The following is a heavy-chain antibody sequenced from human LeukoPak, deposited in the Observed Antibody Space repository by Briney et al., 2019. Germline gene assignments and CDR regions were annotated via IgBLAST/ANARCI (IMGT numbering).Heavy chain of an antibody. Sequence: ASVKVSCKASGYTFTSYGISWVRQAPGQGLEWMGWVSAYNGNTNYAQKLQGRVTMTTDTSTSTAYMELRSLGSDDTAVYYCARRPISGSGLDYWGQGTLVTVSS. CDR1: GYTFTSYG. CDR2: VSAYNGNT. J-gene: IGHJ4*02. CDR3: ARRPISGSGLDY. V-gene: IGHV1-18*01. D-gene: IGHD2-15*01.